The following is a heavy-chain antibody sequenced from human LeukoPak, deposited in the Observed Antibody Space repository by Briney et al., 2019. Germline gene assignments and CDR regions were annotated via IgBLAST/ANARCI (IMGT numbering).Heavy chain of an antibody. V-gene: IGHV3-30*02. CDR2: IRYDGSNK. CDR3: AKVIVVVPAAIFDYYYYMDV. CDR1: GFTFSSYG. J-gene: IGHJ6*03. D-gene: IGHD2-2*01. Sequence: GGSLRLSCAASGFTFSSYGMHWVRQAPGKGLEWVAFIRYDGSNKYYADSVKGRFTISRDNSKNTLYLQMNSLRAEDTAVYYCAKVIVVVPAAIFDYYYYMDVWGKGTTATVSS.